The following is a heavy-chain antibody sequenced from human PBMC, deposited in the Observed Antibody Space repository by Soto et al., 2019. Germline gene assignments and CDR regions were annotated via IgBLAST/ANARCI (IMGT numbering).Heavy chain of an antibody. D-gene: IGHD6-13*01. CDR1: GFTFSSYA. CDR2: ISGSDGST. Sequence: EVQLLESGGGLVQPGGSLRLSCAASGFTFSSYAMNWVRQAPGKGLEWVSVISGSDGSTYYADSVKGRFTISRDNSKNTRNLQMNSLRAEGAAVYYCARRSSSWYFDYWGQGTLVTVSS. J-gene: IGHJ4*02. V-gene: IGHV3-23*01. CDR3: ARRSSSWYFDY.